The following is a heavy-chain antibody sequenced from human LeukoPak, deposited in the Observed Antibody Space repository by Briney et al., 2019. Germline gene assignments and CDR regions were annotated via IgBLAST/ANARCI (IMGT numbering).Heavy chain of an antibody. D-gene: IGHD1-26*01. CDR3: ARVGGSYYKDYYYMDV. CDR1: GYSFTSYW. CDR2: IYPGDSDT. J-gene: IGHJ6*03. V-gene: IGHV5-51*01. Sequence: GESLKVSCKGSGYSFTSYWIGWVRQMPGKGLEWMGIIYPGDSDTRYSPSFQGQVTISADKSISTAYLQWSSLKASDTAMYYCARVGGSYYKDYYYMDVWGKGTTVTVSS.